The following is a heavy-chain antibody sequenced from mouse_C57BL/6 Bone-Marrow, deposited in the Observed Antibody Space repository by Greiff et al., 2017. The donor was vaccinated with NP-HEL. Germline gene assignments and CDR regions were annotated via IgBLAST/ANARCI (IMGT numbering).Heavy chain of an antibody. J-gene: IGHJ4*01. Sequence: QVQLQQSGPGLVQPSQSLSITCTVSGFSLTSYGVHWVRQSPGKGLEWLGVIWSGGSTDYNAAFISRLSISKDNSKSQVFFKMNSLQADDTAIYYCARAGTLNYYAMDYWGQGTSVTVSS. CDR2: IWSGGST. CDR1: GFSLTSYG. D-gene: IGHD4-1*01. V-gene: IGHV2-2*01. CDR3: ARAGTLNYYAMDY.